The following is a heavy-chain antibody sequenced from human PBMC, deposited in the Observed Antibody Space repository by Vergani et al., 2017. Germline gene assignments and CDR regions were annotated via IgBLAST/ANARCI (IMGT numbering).Heavy chain of an antibody. V-gene: IGHV3-30*02. CDR3: ATAGAAYCRGASCYDFFEY. J-gene: IGHJ4*02. Sequence: QVQLVESGGGVVQPGGSLRLSCAASGFTFTNYGMHWVRQAPGKGLEGVAFTRYVGIVEYYGDSVRGRFTISRDNSKNTLYLQMNRLRPEDTAVYYCATAGAAYCRGASCYDFFEYWVQGTLVTVAS. CDR1: GFTFTNYG. D-gene: IGHD2-15*01. CDR2: TRYVGIVE.